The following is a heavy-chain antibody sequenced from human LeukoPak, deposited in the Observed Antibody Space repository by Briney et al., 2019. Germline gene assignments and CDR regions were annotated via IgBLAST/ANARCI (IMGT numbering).Heavy chain of an antibody. CDR2: FYPDDSDI. CDR1: GYSFTNHW. Sequence: GESLKISCKGSGYSFTNHWIGWVRQMPGEGLQWMGTFYPDDSDIRYSPSFQGQVTISADKSIIAAYLQLSSLKASDAAMYYCARHGRGSRSPNAFDIWGQGTMVTVSS. CDR3: ARHGRGSRSPNAFDI. V-gene: IGHV5-51*01. J-gene: IGHJ3*02. D-gene: IGHD3-10*01.